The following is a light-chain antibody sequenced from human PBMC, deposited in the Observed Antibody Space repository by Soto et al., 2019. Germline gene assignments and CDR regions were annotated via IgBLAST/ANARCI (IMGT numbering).Light chain of an antibody. Sequence: EIVMTQSPATLSVSPGERATLSCRASQSVSTNLAWYQQKPGQDPRLLIYNALTRATGIPARFSGSGSGTEFTLTISSLEPEDFAVYYCQQRSNWATFGPGTKVDIK. CDR1: QSVSTN. J-gene: IGKJ3*01. CDR3: QQRSNWAT. CDR2: NAL. V-gene: IGKV3-15*01.